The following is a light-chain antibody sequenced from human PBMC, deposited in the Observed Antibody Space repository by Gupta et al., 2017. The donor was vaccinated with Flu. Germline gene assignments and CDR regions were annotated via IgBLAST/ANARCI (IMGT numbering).Light chain of an antibody. J-gene: IGLJ2*01. CDR3: SSYTNTNTLVV. CDR2: EVN. CDR1: ASDIGGYDY. Sequence: IAISCTGTASDIGGYDYVSWYQQQPGEAPQLIIFEVNTRPSGVSTRFSGSKSGNTASLTITGLQAEDEAVYYCSSYTNTNTLVVFGGGTTLTVL. V-gene: IGLV2-14*03.